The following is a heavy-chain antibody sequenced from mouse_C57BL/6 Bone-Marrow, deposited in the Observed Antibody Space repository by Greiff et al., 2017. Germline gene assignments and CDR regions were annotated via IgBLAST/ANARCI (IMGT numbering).Heavy chain of an antibody. V-gene: IGHV1-61*01. J-gene: IGHJ4*01. CDR1: GYTFTSYW. CDR2: IYPSDSET. D-gene: IGHD2-3*01. Sequence: VKLQQPGAELVRPGSSVKLSCKASGYTFTSYWMAWVQQRPGQGLEWIGNIYPSDSETHYNQKFKDKATLTVDKSSSTAYMQLSSLTSEDSAVYYCARDGYYAMDYWGQGTSVTVSS. CDR3: ARDGYYAMDY.